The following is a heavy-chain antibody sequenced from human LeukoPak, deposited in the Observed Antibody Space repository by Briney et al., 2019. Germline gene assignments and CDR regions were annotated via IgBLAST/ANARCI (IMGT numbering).Heavy chain of an antibody. V-gene: IGHV1-46*01. CDR3: AREVRSSGYYYY. CDR1: GYTFTSYY. J-gene: IGHJ4*02. Sequence: ASVKVSCKASGYTFTSYYMHWVRQAPGQGLERMGIISPSGGSTSYAQKFQGRVTMTRDTSTSTVYMELSSLRSEDTAVYYCAREVRSSGYYYYWGQGTLVTVSS. D-gene: IGHD3-22*01. CDR2: ISPSGGST.